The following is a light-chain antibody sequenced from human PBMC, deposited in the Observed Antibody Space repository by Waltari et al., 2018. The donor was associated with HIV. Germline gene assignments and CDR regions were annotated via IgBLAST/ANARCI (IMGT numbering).Light chain of an antibody. CDR3: SSYTSTTTVI. CDR2: EVS. Sequence: ALTQPASVSGAPGQSITISCTGPSSDVGSYDYVSWYQQHPGKAPKLLIFEVSHRPSGVSDRFSGSKSGNTASLTISGLLADDEADYYCSSYTSTTTVIFGGGTKVTVL. CDR1: SSDVGSYDY. V-gene: IGLV2-14*01. J-gene: IGLJ2*01.